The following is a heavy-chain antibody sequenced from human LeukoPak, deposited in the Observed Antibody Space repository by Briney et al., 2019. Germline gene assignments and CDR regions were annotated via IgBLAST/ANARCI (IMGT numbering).Heavy chain of an antibody. CDR3: AKSYSGNYNDAFGI. D-gene: IGHD1-26*01. J-gene: IGHJ3*02. CDR1: GFTFSTYA. V-gene: IGHV3-23*01. CDR2: ISGSGGST. Sequence: GGSLRLSCAASGFTFSTYAMSWVRQAPGKGLEWVSVISGSGGSTYYADSGKGRFTISRDNSKNTVYMEMNSLRPEDTAVYYCAKSYSGNYNDAFGIWGQGTMVTVSS.